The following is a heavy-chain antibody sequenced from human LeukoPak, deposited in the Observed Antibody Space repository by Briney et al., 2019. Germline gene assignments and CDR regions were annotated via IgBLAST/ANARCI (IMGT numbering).Heavy chain of an antibody. CDR3: ARGPYDILTGYYRRYY. CDR2: MNPNSGNT. CDR1: GYTFTSYD. J-gene: IGHJ4*02. V-gene: IGHV1-8*01. D-gene: IGHD3-9*01. Sequence: ASVKVSCKASGYTFTSYDINWVRQAPGQGLEWMGWMNPNSGNTGYAQKFQGRVTMTRNTSIGTAYMELSSLRSEDTAVYYCARGPYDILTGYYRRYYWGQGTLVTVSS.